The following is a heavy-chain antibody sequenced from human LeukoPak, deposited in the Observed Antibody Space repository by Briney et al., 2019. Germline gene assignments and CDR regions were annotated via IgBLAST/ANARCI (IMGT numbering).Heavy chain of an antibody. Sequence: PSETLSLTCAVYGGSFSGYYWSWIRQPPGKGLEWIGEINHSGSTNYNPSLKSRVTISVDTSKNQFSLKLSSVTAADTAVYYCARVRHSSSWPRPPHHTLDYWSQGTLVTVSS. J-gene: IGHJ4*02. CDR1: GGSFSGYY. CDR2: INHSGST. V-gene: IGHV4-34*01. D-gene: IGHD6-13*01. CDR3: ARVRHSSSWPRPPHHTLDY.